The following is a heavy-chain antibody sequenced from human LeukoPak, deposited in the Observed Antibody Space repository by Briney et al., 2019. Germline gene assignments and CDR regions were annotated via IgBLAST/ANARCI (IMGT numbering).Heavy chain of an antibody. J-gene: IGHJ6*03. Sequence: NSSETLSLTCTVSGGSISSYYWSWIRQPPGKGLEWIGYIYYSGSTNYNPSLKSRVTISVDTSKNQFSLKLSSVTAADTAVYYCARYQHSSSSAPLYYYYYYMDVWGKGTTVTVSS. CDR1: GGSISSYY. CDR3: ARYQHSSSSAPLYYYYYYMDV. CDR2: IYYSGST. V-gene: IGHV4-59*01. D-gene: IGHD6-6*01.